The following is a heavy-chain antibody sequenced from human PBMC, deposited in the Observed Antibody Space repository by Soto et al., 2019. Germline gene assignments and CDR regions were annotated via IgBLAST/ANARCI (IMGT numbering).Heavy chain of an antibody. D-gene: IGHD1-26*01. J-gene: IGHJ6*03. CDR2: ISGSGGST. V-gene: IGHV3-23*01. CDR1: GFTSSSYA. Sequence: PGGSLRLSCAASGFTSSSYAMSWVRQAPGKGLEWVSAISGSGGSTYYADSVKGRFTISRDNSKNTLYLQMNSLRAEDTAVYYCAKYRRSYYYMDVWGKGTTVTVSS. CDR3: AKYRRSYYYMDV.